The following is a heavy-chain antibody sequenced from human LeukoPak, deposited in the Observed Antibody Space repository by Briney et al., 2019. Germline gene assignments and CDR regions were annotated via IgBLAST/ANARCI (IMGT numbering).Heavy chain of an antibody. CDR2: IYYSGST. D-gene: IGHD2-2*01. V-gene: IGHV4-39*01. CDR1: GGSISSSSYY. J-gene: IGHJ4*02. Sequence: SETLSLTCTVSGGSISSSSYYWGWIRQPPGKGLEWIGSIYYSGSTYYNPSLKSRVTISVDTSKNQFSLKLSSVTAADTAVYYCARPRCSSTSCRIDYWGQGTLVTVSS. CDR3: ARPRCSSTSCRIDY.